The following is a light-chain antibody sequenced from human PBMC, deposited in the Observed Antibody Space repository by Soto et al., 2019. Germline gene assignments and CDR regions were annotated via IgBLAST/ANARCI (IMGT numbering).Light chain of an antibody. Sequence: QSALTQPASVSGSPGQSITISCTGTSSDVGGYNYVSWYQQHPGKVPKLMIYDVSNRPSGVSNRFSGSKSGNTASLTISGLQAADEADYYCSSYTSSSTLYVFGTGTKLTVL. CDR2: DVS. CDR1: SSDVGGYNY. CDR3: SSYTSSSTLYV. V-gene: IGLV2-14*01. J-gene: IGLJ1*01.